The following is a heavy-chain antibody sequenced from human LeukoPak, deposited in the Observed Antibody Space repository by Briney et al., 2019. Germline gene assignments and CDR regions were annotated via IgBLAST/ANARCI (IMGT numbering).Heavy chain of an antibody. CDR3: ARRGYSYDYFDY. CDR2: IYYSGST. J-gene: IGHJ4*02. CDR1: GGSINSSSYY. V-gene: IGHV4-39*01. Sequence: SETLSLTCTVSGGSINSSSYYWGWIRQPPGKGLEWIGSIYYSGSTYYNPSLKSRVTISVDTSKNQFSLKLSSVTAADTAVYYCARRGYSYDYFDYWGQGTLVTVSS. D-gene: IGHD5-18*01.